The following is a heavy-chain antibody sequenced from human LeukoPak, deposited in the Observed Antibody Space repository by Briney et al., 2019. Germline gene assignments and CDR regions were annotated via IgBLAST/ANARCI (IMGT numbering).Heavy chain of an antibody. J-gene: IGHJ4*02. D-gene: IGHD3-10*01. CDR2: ISKDGSNE. CDR3: AREAYYGSGRSRQPSPV. V-gene: IGHV3-30*15. CDR1: RFTFSSYA. Sequence: GTSLGLSCAASRFTFSSYAMYWVRQAPGKGLEWVALISKDGSNEDHADSVKGRFTISRDNSRTTLYLQMSSLRPEDTAVYYCAREAYYGSGRSRQPSPVWGQGTLVTVSS.